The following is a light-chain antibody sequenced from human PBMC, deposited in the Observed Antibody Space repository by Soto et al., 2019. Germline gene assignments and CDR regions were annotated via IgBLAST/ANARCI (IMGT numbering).Light chain of an antibody. V-gene: IGKV3-20*01. CDR1: QSVSSNY. J-gene: IGKJ3*01. Sequence: EIVLTQSPGTLSLSPGERATLSCRASQSVSSNYLAWYQQRPGQAPRLLIYGVSSRATGIPDRFSGSGSGTDFTLTITRLEPEDFAVYYCHQCVTSPFTFGPGTKVDIK. CDR2: GVS. CDR3: HQCVTSPFT.